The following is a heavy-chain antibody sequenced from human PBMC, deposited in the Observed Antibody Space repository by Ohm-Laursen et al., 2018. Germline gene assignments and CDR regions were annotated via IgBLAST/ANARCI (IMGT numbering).Heavy chain of an antibody. CDR3: AREGKSDDSTGYFLGY. J-gene: IGHJ4*02. CDR1: GGSFSGYY. V-gene: IGHV4-34*01. D-gene: IGHD3-22*01. Sequence: SDTLSLTCAVYGGSFSGYYWSWIRQPPGKGLEWIGEINHSGSTYYNPSLKSRATISVDTSKNQFSLKLSSSTDADTAVYYCAREGKSDDSTGYFLGYWGPGTLVTVSS. CDR2: INHSGST.